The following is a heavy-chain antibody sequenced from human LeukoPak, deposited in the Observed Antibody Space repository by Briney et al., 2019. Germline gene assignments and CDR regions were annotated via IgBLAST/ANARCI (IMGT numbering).Heavy chain of an antibody. J-gene: IGHJ4*02. CDR3: ARSDLGTITAEPFNY. Sequence: ASVKVSCKASGYTFTNYGITWVRQAPGQGLEWMGWISGYQGSTRYAQNFQGRVTMTIDTSTSTAYMDLRSLRSDDTAIYFCARSDLGTITAEPFNYWGQGTLVAVSS. CDR2: ISGYQGST. V-gene: IGHV1-18*01. CDR1: GYTFTNYG. D-gene: IGHD5-24*01.